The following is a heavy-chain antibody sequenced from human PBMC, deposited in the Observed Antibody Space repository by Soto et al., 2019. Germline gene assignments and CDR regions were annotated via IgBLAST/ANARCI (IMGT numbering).Heavy chain of an antibody. CDR2: INHSGST. J-gene: IGHJ6*02. Sequence: LSLTCAVYGGSFSGYYWSWIRQPPGKGLEWIGEINHSGSTNYNPSLKSRVTISVDTSKNQFSLKLSSVTAADTAVYYCARGAKYYDFWSGYSRYYYYYYGMDVWGQGTTVTVSS. CDR1: GGSFSGYY. D-gene: IGHD3-3*01. CDR3: ARGAKYYDFWSGYSRYYYYYYGMDV. V-gene: IGHV4-34*01.